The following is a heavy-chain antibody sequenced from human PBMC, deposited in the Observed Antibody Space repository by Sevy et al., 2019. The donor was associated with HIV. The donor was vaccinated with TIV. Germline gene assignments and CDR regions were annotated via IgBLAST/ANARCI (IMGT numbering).Heavy chain of an antibody. V-gene: IGHV3-7*01. CDR3: ARRYFDL. CDR2: IRQDGNEL. J-gene: IGHJ4*02. CDR1: GFTFDDYW. Sequence: GGSLRLSRAASGFTFDDYWMQWVRQAPGQGLEWVANIRQDGNELYYADSVKGRFTISRDNAKESLFLQMTNLRVEDTAIYYCARRYFDLWGQGTLVTVSS.